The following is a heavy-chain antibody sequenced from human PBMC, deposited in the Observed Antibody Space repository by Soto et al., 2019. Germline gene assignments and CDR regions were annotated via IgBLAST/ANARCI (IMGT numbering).Heavy chain of an antibody. CDR2: MYSGGNT. CDR3: ARQPYDSTGHYYGA. Sequence: QLQLQESGPGLVKPSETLSLTCTVSGGSFSSSTYYWGWIRQPPGKGLEWIGSMYSGGNTYYNPSLKSRVTVSVDTSKNHFSLKLTSVTAADTAMYYCARQPYDSTGHYYGAWGQGTLVTVSS. CDR1: GGSFSSSTYY. D-gene: IGHD3-22*01. J-gene: IGHJ5*02. V-gene: IGHV4-39*01.